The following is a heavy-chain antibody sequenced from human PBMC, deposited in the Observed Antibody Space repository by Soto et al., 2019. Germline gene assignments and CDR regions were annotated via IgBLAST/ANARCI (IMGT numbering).Heavy chain of an antibody. CDR2: ISYDGSNK. D-gene: IGHD1-26*01. CDR1: GFTFSSYG. CDR3: AKDLVGAIVDY. V-gene: IGHV3-30*18. Sequence: PGGSLRLSCAASGFTFSSYGMHWVRQAPGKGLEWVAVISYDGSNKYYADSVKGRFTISRDNSKNTLYLQMNSLRAEDTAVYYCAKDLVGAIVDYWGQGTLVTVSS. J-gene: IGHJ4*02.